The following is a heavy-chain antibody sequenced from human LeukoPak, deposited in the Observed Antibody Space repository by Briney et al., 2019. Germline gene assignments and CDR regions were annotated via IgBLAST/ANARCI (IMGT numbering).Heavy chain of an antibody. CDR1: GGSFSGYY. D-gene: IGHD1-26*01. CDR2: IYYSGST. V-gene: IGHV4-39*07. Sequence: SETLSLTCAVYGGSFSGYYWGWIRQPPGKGLEWIGSIYYSGSTYYNPSLKSRVTISVDTSKNQFSLKLSSVTAADTAVYYCARDGEASGSYSAFDIWGQGTMVTVSS. CDR3: ARDGEASGSYSAFDI. J-gene: IGHJ3*02.